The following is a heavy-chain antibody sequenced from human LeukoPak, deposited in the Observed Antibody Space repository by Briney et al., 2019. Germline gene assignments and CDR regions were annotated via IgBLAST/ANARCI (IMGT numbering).Heavy chain of an antibody. CDR3: ARDRRVLLWFEELTTYFDY. Sequence: GGSLRLSCAASGFTFSSYWTSWVRQAPGKGLEWVANIKQDGSEKYYVDSVKGRFTISRDNAKNSLYLQINSLRAEDTAVYYCARDRRVLLWFEELTTYFDYWGQGTLVTVSS. CDR1: GFTFSSYW. J-gene: IGHJ4*02. V-gene: IGHV3-7*01. CDR2: IKQDGSEK. D-gene: IGHD3-10*01.